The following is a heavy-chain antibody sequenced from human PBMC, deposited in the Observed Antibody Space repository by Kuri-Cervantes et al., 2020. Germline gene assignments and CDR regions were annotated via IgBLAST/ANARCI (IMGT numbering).Heavy chain of an antibody. CDR1: GYTFTSYY. J-gene: IGHJ6*02. Sequence: SVKVSCKASGYTFTSYYMHWVRQAPGQGLEWMGGIIPIFGTANYAQKFQGRVTITADESTSTAYMELSSLRSEDTAVYYCASGDVFGMDVWGQGTAVTVSS. D-gene: IGHD2-21*01. V-gene: IGHV1-69*13. CDR2: IIPIFGTA. CDR3: ASGDVFGMDV.